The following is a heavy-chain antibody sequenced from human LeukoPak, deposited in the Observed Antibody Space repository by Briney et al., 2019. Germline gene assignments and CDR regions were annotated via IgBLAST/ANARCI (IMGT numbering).Heavy chain of an antibody. D-gene: IGHD2-2*01. Sequence: SVKVSCKASGGTLSSYATSWVRQAPGQGLEWMGGIIPIFGTANYAQKFQGRVTITTDESTSTAYMELSSLRSEDTAVYYCARDGRCSSTSCTFAAFDIWGQGTMVTVSS. J-gene: IGHJ3*02. CDR3: ARDGRCSSTSCTFAAFDI. V-gene: IGHV1-69*05. CDR2: IIPIFGTA. CDR1: GGTLSSYA.